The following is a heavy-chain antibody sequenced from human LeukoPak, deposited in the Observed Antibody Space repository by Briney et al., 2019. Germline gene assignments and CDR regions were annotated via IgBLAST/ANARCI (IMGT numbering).Heavy chain of an antibody. V-gene: IGHV7-4-1*02. CDR3: ARERRSSSPGEQQLVRAFDI. CDR2: INTNTGNP. D-gene: IGHD6-13*01. Sequence: ASVKVSCKASGYTFTNYAMNWVRQAPGQGLEWMGWINTNTGNPTYAQGFTGRFVFFLDTSVSTAYLQISSLKAEDTAMYYCARERRSSSPGEQQLVRAFDIWGQGTMVTVSS. CDR1: GYTFTNYA. J-gene: IGHJ3*02.